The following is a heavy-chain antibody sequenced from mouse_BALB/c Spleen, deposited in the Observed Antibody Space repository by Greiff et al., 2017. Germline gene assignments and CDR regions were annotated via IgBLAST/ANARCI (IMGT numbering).Heavy chain of an antibody. Sequence: VKLVESGPGLVQPSQSLSITCTVSGFSLTSYGVHWVRQSPGKGLEWLGVIWSGGSTDYNAAFISRLSISKDNSKSQVFFKMNSLQANDTAIYYCARSNYDGYWRYFDVWGAGTTVTVSS. D-gene: IGHD2-3*01. CDR1: GFSLTSYG. J-gene: IGHJ1*01. V-gene: IGHV2-2*02. CDR3: ARSNYDGYWRYFDV. CDR2: IWSGGST.